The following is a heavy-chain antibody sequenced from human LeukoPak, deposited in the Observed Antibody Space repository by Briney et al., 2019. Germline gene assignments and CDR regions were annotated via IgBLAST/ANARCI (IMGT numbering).Heavy chain of an antibody. J-gene: IGHJ4*02. CDR3: ARDPRLGDF. D-gene: IGHD3-10*01. CDR1: GFIFRTYS. CDR2: ISGGSGVI. V-gene: IGHV3-48*01. Sequence: GGSLRLSCTASGFIFRTYSMTWVRQAPGRGLEWVSYISGGSGVIHYADSVTGRFTVSRDNAKNSLFLQMNSLRVEDTAVYYCARDPRLGDFWGQGSLVTVSS.